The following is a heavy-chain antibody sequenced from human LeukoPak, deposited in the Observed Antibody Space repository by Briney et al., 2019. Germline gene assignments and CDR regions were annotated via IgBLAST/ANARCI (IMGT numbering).Heavy chain of an antibody. Sequence: SETLSLTCTVSGGSISSYYWSWIRQPPGKGLEWIGYIYYSGSTNYNPSLKSRVTISVDTSKNQFSLKLSSVTAAGTAVYYCARAYHQGELRYWGQGTLVTVSS. CDR2: IYYSGST. D-gene: IGHD1-1*01. CDR3: ARAYHQGELRY. CDR1: GGSISSYY. V-gene: IGHV4-59*01. J-gene: IGHJ4*02.